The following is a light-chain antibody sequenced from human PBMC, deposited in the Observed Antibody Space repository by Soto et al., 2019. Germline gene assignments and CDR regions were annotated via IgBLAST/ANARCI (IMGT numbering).Light chain of an antibody. V-gene: IGKV3-15*01. CDR3: QQRSNWPPLT. Sequence: EIVLTQSPATLSVFPGEKATLSCGASQSVSNNLAWYHQKPGQAPRPLIYGASTRATGVPARFSGSGSGTEFTLTISSLQSEDSAVYYCQQRSNWPPLTFGGGTKVEIK. J-gene: IGKJ4*01. CDR1: QSVSNN. CDR2: GAS.